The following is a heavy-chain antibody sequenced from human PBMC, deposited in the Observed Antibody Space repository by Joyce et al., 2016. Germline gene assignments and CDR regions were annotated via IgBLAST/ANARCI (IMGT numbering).Heavy chain of an antibody. J-gene: IGHJ6*02. CDR3: ARDSVGRNYYHGMDV. CDR1: GFTVSSNY. Sequence: EVQLVESGGGLVQPGGSLRLSCAACGFTVSSNYMSWVRQAPGKGLELISVIYRGDITYYADSVKGRFTISRDNSKNTLYLQMNSLGGEDTAVYYCARDSVGRNYYHGMDVWGQGTTVTVSS. D-gene: IGHD1-14*01. CDR2: IYRGDIT. V-gene: IGHV3-66*02.